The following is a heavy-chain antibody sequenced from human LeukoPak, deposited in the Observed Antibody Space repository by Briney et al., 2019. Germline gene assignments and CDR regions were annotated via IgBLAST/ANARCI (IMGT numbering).Heavy chain of an antibody. D-gene: IGHD3-10*01. J-gene: IGHJ6*02. V-gene: IGHV3-66*01. CDR1: GFTVSSNY. Sequence: PGGSLRLSCAASGFTVSSNYMSWVRQAPGKGLEWVSVIYSGGSTYYADSVKGRFTISIDNSKNTLYLQMNSLRAEDTAVYYCARGPISMVRGVKTRYYYYGMDVWGQGTTVTVSS. CDR3: ARGPISMVRGVKTRYYYYGMDV. CDR2: IYSGGST.